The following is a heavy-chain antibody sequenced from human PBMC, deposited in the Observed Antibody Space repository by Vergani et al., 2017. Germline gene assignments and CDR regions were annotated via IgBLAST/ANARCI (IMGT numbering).Heavy chain of an antibody. J-gene: IGHJ4*02. CDR3: AKDGRSIAAWGLDDILTGYYDY. CDR2: ISYDGSNK. V-gene: IGHV3-30*18. Sequence: VQLVESGGGVVQPGRSLRLSCAASGFTFSSYGMHWVRQAPGKGLEWVAVISYDGSNKYYADSVKGRFTLSRDNSKNTLYLQMNSLRAEDTAVYYCAKDGRSIAAWGLDDILTGYYDYWGQGTLVTVSS. D-gene: IGHD3-9*01. CDR1: GFTFSSYG.